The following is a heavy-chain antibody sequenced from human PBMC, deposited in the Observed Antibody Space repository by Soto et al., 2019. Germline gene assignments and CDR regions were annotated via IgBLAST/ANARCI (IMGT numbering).Heavy chain of an antibody. D-gene: IGHD3-22*01. V-gene: IGHV1-69*06. CDR1: GGTFSSYA. J-gene: IGHJ3*02. CDR2: IIPIFGTA. CDR3: ARGYYYDSSGYSDAFDI. Sequence: ASVKVSCKASGGTFSSYAISWVRQAPGQGLEWMGGIIPIFGTANYAQKFQGRVTITADKSTSTAYMELSSLRSEDTAVYYCARGYYYDSSGYSDAFDIWGQGTMVTVSS.